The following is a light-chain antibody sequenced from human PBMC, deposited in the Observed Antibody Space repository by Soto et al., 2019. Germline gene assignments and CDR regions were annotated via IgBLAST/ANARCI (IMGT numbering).Light chain of an antibody. CDR1: QDIGSW. CDR2: AAS. CDR3: QQANSFPPLT. Sequence: DLQMTQSPSSVSASVGDRVSITCRASQDIGSWLAWFQQKPGKAPKLLIRAASSLQSGVPSRFSGSGSGTDFTLTISSLQPEDSATYYCQQANSFPPLTFGGGTRVEIK. V-gene: IGKV1-12*01. J-gene: IGKJ4*01.